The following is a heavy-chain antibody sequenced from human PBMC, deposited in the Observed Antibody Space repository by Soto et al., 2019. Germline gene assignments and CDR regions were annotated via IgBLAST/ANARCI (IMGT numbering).Heavy chain of an antibody. V-gene: IGHV3-15*01. D-gene: IGHD2-8*01. CDR1: GFTFSNAW. Sequence: EVQLVESGGGLVKPGGSLRLSCAASGFTFSNAWMSWVRQAPGKGLEWVGRIKSKTDGGTTDYAAPVKGRFTISRDDSKNTLYLQMNSLKTEYTAVYYCTTDYPLYPLPPLDCTNSVCFFVYWGQGTLVTVSS. J-gene: IGHJ4*02. CDR2: IKSKTDGGTT. CDR3: TTDYPLYPLPPLDCTNSVCFFVY.